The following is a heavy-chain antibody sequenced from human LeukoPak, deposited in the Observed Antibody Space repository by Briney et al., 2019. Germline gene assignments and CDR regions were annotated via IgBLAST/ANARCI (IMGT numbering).Heavy chain of an antibody. D-gene: IGHD6-13*01. J-gene: IGHJ5*02. CDR2: IIPIFGTA. Sequence: GASVTVSCKASGGTFSSYAISWVRQAPGQGLEWMGGIIPIFGTANYAQKFQGRVTITADESTSTAYMELSSLRSEDTAVYYCASTYSSSPINWFDPWGQGTLVTVSS. V-gene: IGHV1-69*13. CDR3: ASTYSSSPINWFDP. CDR1: GGTFSSYA.